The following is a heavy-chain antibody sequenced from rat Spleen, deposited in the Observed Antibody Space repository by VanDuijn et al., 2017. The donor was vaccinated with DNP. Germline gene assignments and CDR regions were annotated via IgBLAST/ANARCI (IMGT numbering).Heavy chain of an antibody. D-gene: IGHD1-11*01. J-gene: IGHJ1*01. CDR3: GKHYGRYSYYWYFDF. V-gene: IGHV5-31*01. Sequence: EVQLVESGGGLVQPGGSLKLSCIASGFTFNNYWMTWVRQVPGKGLEWLASITRNSGATYYLDSVKGRFTVSRDNAKSTLYLQMDSLRSEDTATYYCGKHYGRYSYYWYFDFWGPGTMVTVSS. CDR1: GFTFNNYW. CDR2: ITRNSGAT.